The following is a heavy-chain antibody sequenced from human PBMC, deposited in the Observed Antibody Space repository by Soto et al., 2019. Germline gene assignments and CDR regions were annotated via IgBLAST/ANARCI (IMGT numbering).Heavy chain of an antibody. J-gene: IGHJ5*02. V-gene: IGHV1-2*04. CDR3: ARDFRGDIVVVPAAQGFAP. Sequence: ASVKVSCKASGYTFTGYYMHRVRQAPGQGLEWMGWINPNSGGTNYAQKFQGWVTMTRDTSISTAYMELSRLRSDDTAVYYCARDFRGDIVVVPAAQGFAPWGQGTLVTVSS. CDR2: INPNSGGT. CDR1: GYTFTGYY. D-gene: IGHD2-2*01.